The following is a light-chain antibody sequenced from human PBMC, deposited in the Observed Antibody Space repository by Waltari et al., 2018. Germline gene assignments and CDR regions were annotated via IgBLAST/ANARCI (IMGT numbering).Light chain of an antibody. Sequence: DIQMTQSPSTLSASVGDRVTITCRASQSINNWLAWYQQKPGKAPNLLISKASTLESGVPSRFSGSASGTEFTLTINGLQPDDFATYYCQQYNTYLTFGQGTKVDIK. CDR3: QQYNTYLT. J-gene: IGKJ1*01. CDR1: QSINNW. V-gene: IGKV1-5*03. CDR2: KAS.